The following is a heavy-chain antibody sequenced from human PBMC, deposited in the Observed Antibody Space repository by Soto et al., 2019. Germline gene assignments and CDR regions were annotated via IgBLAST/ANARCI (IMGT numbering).Heavy chain of an antibody. CDR3: ARDGDGRMTTNPYYYSGMDV. Sequence: ETLSLTCIVSNDSISGYYWSWIRQPPGKGLEWIGNIYHSGRTNYNSSLKSRVSMSVDTSRTQFSLRLVSVTAADTAVYYCARDGDGRMTTNPYYYSGMDVWGQGTTVTVSS. CDR2: IYHSGRT. D-gene: IGHD4-4*01. J-gene: IGHJ6*02. V-gene: IGHV4-59*01. CDR1: NDSISGYY.